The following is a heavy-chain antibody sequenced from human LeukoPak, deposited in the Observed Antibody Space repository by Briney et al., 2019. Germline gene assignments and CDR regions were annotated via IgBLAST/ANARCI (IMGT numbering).Heavy chain of an antibody. D-gene: IGHD3-16*01. V-gene: IGHV4-31*03. CDR3: AREAVRGPNYFDY. CDR1: GGSLSSGGYY. J-gene: IGHJ4*02. Sequence: SQTLSLTCTLSGGSLSSGGYYWSWIRQHPGKGLEWMGYIYYSGSTHYNPSLKSRATISVNKSKNQFSLKLSSVAAADTAGYYCAREAVRGPNYFDYWGQGTLVTVSS. CDR2: IYYSGST.